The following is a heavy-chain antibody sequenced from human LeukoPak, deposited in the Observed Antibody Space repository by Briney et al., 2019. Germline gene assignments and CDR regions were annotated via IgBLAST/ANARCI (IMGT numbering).Heavy chain of an antibody. Sequence: SETLSLTCTVSGGSISSGGYYWSWIRQPPGKGLEWIGYIYHSGSTYYNPSLKSRVTISVDRSKNQCSLKLSSVTAADTAVYYCARDGSYDFWSGPVAFDIWGQGTMVTVSS. V-gene: IGHV4-30-2*01. D-gene: IGHD3-3*01. CDR1: GGSISSGGYY. CDR2: IYHSGST. J-gene: IGHJ3*02. CDR3: ARDGSYDFWSGPVAFDI.